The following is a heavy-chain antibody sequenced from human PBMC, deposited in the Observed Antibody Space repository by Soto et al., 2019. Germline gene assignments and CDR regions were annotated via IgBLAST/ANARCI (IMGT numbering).Heavy chain of an antibody. Sequence: SETLSLTCTVSGGSISSYYWSWIRQPPGKGLEWIGYIYYSGSTNYNPSFKSRVTISVGTSKNQFSLKLSSVTAADTAVYYCARVDGYCSSTSCYYYYYYMDVWGKGTTVTVSS. CDR1: GGSISSYY. D-gene: IGHD2-2*01. CDR2: IYYSGST. J-gene: IGHJ6*03. CDR3: ARVDGYCSSTSCYYYYYYMDV. V-gene: IGHV4-59*01.